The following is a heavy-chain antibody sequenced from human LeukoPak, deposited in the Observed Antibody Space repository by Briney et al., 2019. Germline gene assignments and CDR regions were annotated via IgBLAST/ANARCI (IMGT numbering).Heavy chain of an antibody. CDR1: GGSISYYY. V-gene: IGHV4-59*08. CDR2: IYYSGNT. CDR3: AGHDISPPHSFDI. Sequence: SETLSLTCTVSGGSISYYYWSWIRQPPGKRLEWIGFIYYSGNTNYNPSLRSRATMSVDTSRNQFSLRLNSVTAADTAVYYCAGHDISPPHSFDIWGQGTMVTVSS. J-gene: IGHJ3*02.